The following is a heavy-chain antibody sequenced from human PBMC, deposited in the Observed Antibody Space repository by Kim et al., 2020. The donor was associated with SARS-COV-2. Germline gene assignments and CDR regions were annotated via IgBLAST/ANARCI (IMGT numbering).Heavy chain of an antibody. CDR2: ISYDGSNK. Sequence: GGSLRLSCAASGFTFSSYGMHWVRQAPGKGLEWVAVISYDGSNKYYADSVKGRFTISRDNSKNTLYLQMNSLRAEDTAVYYCARDQLSSSYMYYYYGMDVGGQGTTGTVSS. D-gene: IGHD6-13*01. CDR1: GFTFSSYG. V-gene: IGHV3-33*05. CDR3: ARDQLSSSYMYYYYGMDV. J-gene: IGHJ6*02.